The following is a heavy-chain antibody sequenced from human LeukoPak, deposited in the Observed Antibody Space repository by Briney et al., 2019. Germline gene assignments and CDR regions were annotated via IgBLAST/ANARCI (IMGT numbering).Heavy chain of an antibody. CDR2: INHSGST. V-gene: IGHV4-34*01. D-gene: IGHD3-10*01. CDR1: GGSFSGYY. Sequence: SETLSLTCAVYGGSFSGYYWSWIRQPPGKGLEWIGEINHSGSTNYNPSLKSRVTISVDTSKNQFSLKLSSVTAADTAVDYCARASGGSGSYPFDYWGQGTLVTVSS. CDR3: ARASGGSGSYPFDY. J-gene: IGHJ4*02.